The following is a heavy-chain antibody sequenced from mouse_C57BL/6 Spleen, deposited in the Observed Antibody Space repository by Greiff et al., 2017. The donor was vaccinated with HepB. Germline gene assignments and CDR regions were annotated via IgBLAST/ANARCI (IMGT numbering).Heavy chain of an antibody. V-gene: IGHV5-17*01. CDR1: GFTFSDYG. J-gene: IGHJ1*03. Sequence: DVHLVESGGGLVKPGGSLKLSCAASGFTFSDYGMHWVRQAPEKGLEWVAYISSGSSTIYYADTVKGRFTISRDNAKNTLFLQMTSLRSEDTAMYYCARDHDIGGYFDVWGTGTTVTVSS. CDR3: ARDHDIGGYFDV. D-gene: IGHD2-14*01. CDR2: ISSGSSTI.